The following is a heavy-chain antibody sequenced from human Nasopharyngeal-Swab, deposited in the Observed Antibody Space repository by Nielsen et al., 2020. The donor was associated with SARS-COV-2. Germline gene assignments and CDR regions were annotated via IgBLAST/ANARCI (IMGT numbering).Heavy chain of an antibody. Sequence: WIRQPPGKGLEWIGEIYHSGSTNCNPSLKSRVTISVDKSKNQFSLELSSVTAADTAVYYCARGHRRTTVTNYWYFDPWGRGTLVTVSS. CDR2: IYHSGST. CDR3: ARGHRRTTVTNYWYFDP. V-gene: IGHV4-4*02. D-gene: IGHD4-17*01. J-gene: IGHJ2*01.